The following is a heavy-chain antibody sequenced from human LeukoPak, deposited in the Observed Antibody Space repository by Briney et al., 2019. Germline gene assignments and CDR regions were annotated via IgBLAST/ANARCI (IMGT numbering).Heavy chain of an antibody. CDR2: ISGSGGGT. CDR3: AKGPDGVFDY. Sequence: GGSLRLSCAASGFTVSSNYMSWVRQAPGKGLEWVSVISGSGGGTYYADSVEGRFTISRDNSKSTLYLQMNGLRAEDTAVYYCAKGPDGVFDYWGQGTLVTVSS. CDR1: GFTVSSNY. J-gene: IGHJ4*02. V-gene: IGHV3-23*01. D-gene: IGHD3-16*01.